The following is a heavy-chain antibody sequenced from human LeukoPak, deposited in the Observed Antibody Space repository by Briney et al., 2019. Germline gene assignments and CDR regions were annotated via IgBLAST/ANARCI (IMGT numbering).Heavy chain of an antibody. CDR3: ARVRSGYHPYYFDY. CDR1: GGSFSGYY. D-gene: IGHD5-12*01. Sequence: PSETLSLTCAVYGGSFSGYYWSWIRQPPGKGLEWIGEINHSGSTNYNPSLKSRVTISVDTSKNQFSLKLSSVTAADTAVYYCARVRSGYHPYYFDYWGQGTLVTVSS. V-gene: IGHV4-34*01. CDR2: INHSGST. J-gene: IGHJ4*02.